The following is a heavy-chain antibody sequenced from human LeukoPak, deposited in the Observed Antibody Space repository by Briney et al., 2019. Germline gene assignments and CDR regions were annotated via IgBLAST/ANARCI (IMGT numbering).Heavy chain of an antibody. CDR3: AKTGQFDN. Sequence: GGSLRLSCAASGFTFSSYGMHWVRQAPGKGLEWVAVIWYDGSKTYYADSVKGRFTISRDNSENTLYLQMNSLRADDTAVYYCAKTGQFDNWGQGTLVTVSS. V-gene: IGHV3-33*06. J-gene: IGHJ4*02. D-gene: IGHD1-14*01. CDR2: IWYDGSKT. CDR1: GFTFSSYG.